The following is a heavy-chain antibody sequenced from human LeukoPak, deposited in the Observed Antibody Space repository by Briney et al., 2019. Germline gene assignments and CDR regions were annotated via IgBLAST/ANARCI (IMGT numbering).Heavy chain of an antibody. CDR2: VRNDGSNE. CDR1: GFVLSDYG. Sequence: GGSLRLSCAASGFVLSDYGMHWVRQAPGKGLEWVAFVRNDGSNEYYVGSVKGRFTISRDKSKNTLYLQMNSLRAEDTAVYSCAKESDSGYHSEGPKNWGLGTLVTVSS. V-gene: IGHV3-30*02. J-gene: IGHJ4*02. D-gene: IGHD5-12*01. CDR3: AKESDSGYHSEGPKN.